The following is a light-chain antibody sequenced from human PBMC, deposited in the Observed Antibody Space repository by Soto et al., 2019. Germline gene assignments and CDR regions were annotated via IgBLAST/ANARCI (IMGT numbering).Light chain of an antibody. CDR2: GAS. Sequence: EILLTQSPGTLSLSPGERATLSCRASQPVNSNYLAWYQQKPGQAPRLLLYGASSRATGIPDRFSGSGSGTDFTLTISRLEPEDCAVYYCQQYGSSPPLTFGGGTKVEIK. J-gene: IGKJ4*01. V-gene: IGKV3-20*01. CDR1: QPVNSNY. CDR3: QQYGSSPPLT.